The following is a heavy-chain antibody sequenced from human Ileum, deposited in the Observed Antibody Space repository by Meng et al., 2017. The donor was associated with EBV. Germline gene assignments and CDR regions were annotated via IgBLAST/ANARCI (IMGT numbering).Heavy chain of an antibody. J-gene: IGHJ4*02. CDR3: ARERGGGDRGIQ. CDR2: MSYTGST. V-gene: IGHV4-61*08. D-gene: IGHD2-21*02. Sequence: QWEVQAAGPGVGMPSQTLSLTCSGSNGCVSSYGYYWTWIRQPPGKGLEWIGYMSYTGSTNYKSTLKSRVTISVDKSKNQFSLKLSSVTAADTAVYYCARERGGGDRGIQWGQGTLVTVSS. CDR1: NGCVSSYGYY.